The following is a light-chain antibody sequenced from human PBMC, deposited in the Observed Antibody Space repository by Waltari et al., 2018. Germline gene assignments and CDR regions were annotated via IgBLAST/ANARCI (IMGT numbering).Light chain of an antibody. CDR2: HAS. V-gene: IGKV3-20*01. Sequence: EVVLTQSPGSLSLSPGERATLSCRARQSVSKYLAWYQQKPGQAPRLLIYHASSRATGIPDRFSGSGFGTDFSLTISRLEPEDFAVYYCQKYDSLPATFGQGTKVEIK. CDR1: QSVSKY. J-gene: IGKJ1*01. CDR3: QKYDSLPAT.